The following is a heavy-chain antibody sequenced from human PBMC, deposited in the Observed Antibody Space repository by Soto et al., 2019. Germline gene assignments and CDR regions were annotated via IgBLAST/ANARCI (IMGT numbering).Heavy chain of an antibody. CDR1: GGTFSSYA. D-gene: IGHD2-21*02. CDR2: IIPIFGTA. CDR3: ARDRPHNDCGSDCDPEVDWYFDL. V-gene: IGHV1-69*01. Sequence: QVQLVQSGAEVKKPGSSVMVSCKASGGTFSSYAISWVRQAPGQGLEWMGGIIPIFGTAIYAQKFQGRVTITADESKSTAYMELSSLRSEDTYLYYFARDRPHNDCGSDCDPEVDWYFDLCGRGTLVTVSS. J-gene: IGHJ2*01.